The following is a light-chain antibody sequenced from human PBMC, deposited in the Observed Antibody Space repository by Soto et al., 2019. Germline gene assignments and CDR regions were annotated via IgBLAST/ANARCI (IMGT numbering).Light chain of an antibody. CDR2: TAS. V-gene: IGKV1-39*01. CDR1: QSISRD. Sequence: IRRTQSPFSLSASVRDIVTITGRASQSISRDLNWYQQKPGKAPNLLIYTASNLQSGVPSRFSGSGSGTDFALTISSLQPEDSAVYYCQQSHSSPLSFGGGTKVDIK. CDR3: QQSHSSPLS. J-gene: IGKJ4*01.